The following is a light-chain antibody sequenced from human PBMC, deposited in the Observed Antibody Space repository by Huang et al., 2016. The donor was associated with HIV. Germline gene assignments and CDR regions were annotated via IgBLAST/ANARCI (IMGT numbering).Light chain of an antibody. J-gene: IGKJ4*01. CDR2: GAS. V-gene: IGKV1-39*01. CDR1: QSISAY. CDR3: QKSYTSPLT. Sequence: DIQMTQSPSSLSASVGDRVTITCRASQSISAYIYWYQQKQGKAPKLLIYGASPLQSGVQSRFSGSGSGTDFTLTINSLQPEDFATYFCQKSYTSPLTFGGGTKVEI.